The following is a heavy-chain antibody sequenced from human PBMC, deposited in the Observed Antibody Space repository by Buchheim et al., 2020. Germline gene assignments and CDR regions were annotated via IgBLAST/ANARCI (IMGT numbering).Heavy chain of an antibody. J-gene: IGHJ4*02. CDR2: ISSSSSYV. Sequence: EVQLVESGGGVVRPGGSLRLSCAASGFTFDDYGMSWVRQAPGKGLEWVSSISSSSSYVYYADSVKGRFTISRDNSKNTLYLQMNSLRAEDTAVYYCATSISYYDFWSGYSYRGAFDYWGQGTL. CDR1: GFTFDDYG. V-gene: IGHV3-21*01. CDR3: ATSISYYDFWSGYSYRGAFDY. D-gene: IGHD3-3*01.